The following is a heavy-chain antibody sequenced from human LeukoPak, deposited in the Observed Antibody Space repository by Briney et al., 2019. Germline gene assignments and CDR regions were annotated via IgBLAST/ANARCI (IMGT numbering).Heavy chain of an antibody. CDR1: GFTFSSYW. CDR2: IKEDGRQK. V-gene: IGHV3-7*01. J-gene: IGHJ4*02. CDR3: ARDRWGYSYGGD. Sequence: GGSLRLSCAASGFTFSSYWMSWVRQAPGKGLEWVANIKEDGRQKYYVGSVKGRFTISRDNAKNPLYLQMNSLRAEDTALYYCARDRWGYSYGGDWGQGTLVTVSS. D-gene: IGHD5-18*01.